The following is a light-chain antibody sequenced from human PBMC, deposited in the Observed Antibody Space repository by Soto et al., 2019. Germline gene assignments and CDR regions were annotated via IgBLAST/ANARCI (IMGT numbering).Light chain of an antibody. CDR2: SNS. V-gene: IGLV1-44*01. J-gene: IGLJ2*01. CDR1: SSNIGANT. Sequence: QSVLTQPPSASGTPGQRVTISCSGSSSNIGANTVNWYQHFPGTAPKLLMYSNSQRPSGVPDRFSGSKSGTSASLAISGPQSEDEADYYCAAWDDSLNGVVFGGGTQLTVL. CDR3: AAWDDSLNGVV.